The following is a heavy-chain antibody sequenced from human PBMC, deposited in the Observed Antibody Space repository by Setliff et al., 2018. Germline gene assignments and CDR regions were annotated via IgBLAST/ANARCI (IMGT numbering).Heavy chain of an antibody. CDR1: GGPISSSRYY. D-gene: IGHD6-13*01. Sequence: SETLSLTCTVSGGPISSSRYYWGWIRQPPGKGLEWIGSINYSGSTYYNPSLKSRVTISVETSKNQFSLKLSSVTAADTAVYYCARAAGYSSSWYHYYYGMDVWGQGTTVTVSS. CDR3: ARAAGYSSSWYHYYYGMDV. CDR2: INYSGST. J-gene: IGHJ6*02. V-gene: IGHV4-39*01.